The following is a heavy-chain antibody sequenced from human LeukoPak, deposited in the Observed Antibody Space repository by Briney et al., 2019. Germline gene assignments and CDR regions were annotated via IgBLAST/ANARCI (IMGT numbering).Heavy chain of an antibody. V-gene: IGHV4-59*01. Sequence: SETLSLTCTVSGGSISSYYWSWIRQPPGKGLAWIGYIYYSGSTNYNPSLKSRVTMSVDTSKNQFSLKLSSVTAADTAVYYCARDCGTDCFDYAFDIWGQGTMVTVSS. D-gene: IGHD2-21*02. CDR1: GGSISSYY. CDR2: IYYSGST. CDR3: ARDCGTDCFDYAFDI. J-gene: IGHJ3*02.